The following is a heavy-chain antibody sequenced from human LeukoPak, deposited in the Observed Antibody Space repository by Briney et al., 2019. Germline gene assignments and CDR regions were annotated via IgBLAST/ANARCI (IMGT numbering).Heavy chain of an antibody. CDR3: ARDLAHTQSFDI. CDR1: KFTFSTYG. V-gene: IGHV3-NL1*01. D-gene: IGHD2-2*02. J-gene: IGHJ3*02. CDR2: IYSGGST. Sequence: GGSLRLSCAASKFTFSTYGMHWVRQAPGKGLEWVSVIYSGGSTYYADSVKGRFTISRDNSKNTVYLQMNSLRAEDTAVYYCARDLAHTQSFDIWGRGTMVTVSS.